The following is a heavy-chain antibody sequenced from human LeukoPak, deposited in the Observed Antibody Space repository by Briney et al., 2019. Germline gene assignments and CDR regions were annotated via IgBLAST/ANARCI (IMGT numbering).Heavy chain of an antibody. CDR3: ARALVIGGTYVDS. CDR2: INHGRNT. CDR1: GGSFSGYY. Sequence: SSETLSLTCAVYGGSFSGYYWSWIRQPPGKGLEWIGEINHGRNTNYNPSLKSRVTISADTSKNQFSLKLTSVAAADTGLYYCARALVIGGTYVDSWGQGTLVTVSS. D-gene: IGHD3-16*02. V-gene: IGHV4-34*01. J-gene: IGHJ4*02.